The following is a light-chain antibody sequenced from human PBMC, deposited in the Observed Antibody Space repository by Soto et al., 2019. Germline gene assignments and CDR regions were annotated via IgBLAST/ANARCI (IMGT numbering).Light chain of an antibody. CDR3: QQRSNWPGIT. Sequence: EIVVTQSPGTLSVSPGARATLSGRASQSVSSYLAWYQQKPGQAPRLLIYDASNRATGIPARFSGSGSGTDFTLTISSLEPEDFAVYYCQQRSNWPGITFGQGTRLEIK. J-gene: IGKJ5*01. V-gene: IGKV3-11*01. CDR2: DAS. CDR1: QSVSSY.